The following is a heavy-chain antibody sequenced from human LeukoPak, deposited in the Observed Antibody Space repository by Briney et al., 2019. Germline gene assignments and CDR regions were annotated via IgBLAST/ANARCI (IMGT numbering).Heavy chain of an antibody. CDR1: GYSFTSYW. CDR2: IYPGDSDT. Sequence: GESLKISCKGSGYSFTSYWIGWVRQMPGKGLEGIGIIYPGDSDTRYSPSFQGQVTLSADKSISTAYLQWSSLKASDTAMYYCARLSYYNWFDPWGQGTLVTVSS. J-gene: IGHJ5*02. D-gene: IGHD1-26*01. CDR3: ARLSYYNWFDP. V-gene: IGHV5-51*01.